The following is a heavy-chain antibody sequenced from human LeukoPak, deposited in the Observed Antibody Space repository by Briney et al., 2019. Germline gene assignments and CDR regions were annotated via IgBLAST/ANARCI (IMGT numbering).Heavy chain of an antibody. CDR2: ILHTGST. V-gene: IGHV4-38-2*02. CDR3: ARDRYGGSSLSYFDY. Sequence: SETLSLTCTVSGYSISSGYYWAWIRQPPGKGLEWIGSILHTGSTYHNPSLKSRVTISVDTSKNQFSLKLSSVTAADTAVYYCARDRYGGSSLSYFDYWGQGTLVTVSS. CDR1: GYSISSGYY. J-gene: IGHJ4*02. D-gene: IGHD6-13*01.